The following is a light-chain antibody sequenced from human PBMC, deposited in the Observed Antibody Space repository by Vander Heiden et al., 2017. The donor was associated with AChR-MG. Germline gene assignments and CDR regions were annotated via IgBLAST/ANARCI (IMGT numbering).Light chain of an antibody. CDR2: GNS. CDR1: SSNIGAGYD. Sequence: QSVLTQPPSVSGAPGQRVPISCTGSSSNIGAGYDVHWYQQLPGTAPKLLIYGNSNRPSGVPDRFSGSKSGTSASLAITGLQAEDEADYYCQSYDSSLSHYVFGTGTKVTVL. V-gene: IGLV1-40*01. CDR3: QSYDSSLSHYV. J-gene: IGLJ1*01.